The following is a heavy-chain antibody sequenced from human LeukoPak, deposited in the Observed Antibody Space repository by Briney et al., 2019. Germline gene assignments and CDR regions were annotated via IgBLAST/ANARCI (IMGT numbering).Heavy chain of an antibody. CDR2: ISTDNGNT. Sequence: GASVKVSCKASGYTFTSHGIRWVRQAPGQGLAWVGWISTDNGNTKYAQKLQGRVTMTTDTSTRTAYMELRSLRSDDTAVYYCAREAVEYCSGGSCYGGIDYWGQGTLVTVPS. D-gene: IGHD2-15*01. CDR1: GYTFTSHG. CDR3: AREAVEYCSGGSCYGGIDY. J-gene: IGHJ4*02. V-gene: IGHV1-18*01.